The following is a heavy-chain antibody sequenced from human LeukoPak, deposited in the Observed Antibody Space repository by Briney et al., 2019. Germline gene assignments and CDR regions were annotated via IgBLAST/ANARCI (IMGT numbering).Heavy chain of an antibody. J-gene: IGHJ4*02. D-gene: IGHD6-13*01. V-gene: IGHV4-39*01. CDR3: ASSFIAAAGTFFFDY. Sequence: SETLSLTCTVSGGSISSSSYYWGWIRQPPGKGLERIGSIYYSGSTYYNPSLKSRVTISVDTSKNQFSLKVSSVTAADTAVYYCASSFIAAAGTFFFDYWGQGTLVTVSS. CDR1: GGSISSSSYY. CDR2: IYYSGST.